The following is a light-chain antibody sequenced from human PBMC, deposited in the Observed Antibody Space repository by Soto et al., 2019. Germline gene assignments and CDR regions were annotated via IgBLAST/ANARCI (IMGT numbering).Light chain of an antibody. CDR3: QQYYSYPHT. CDR2: AAS. Sequence: AIRMTQSPSSLSASTGDRVTITCRASQGISSYLAWYQQKPGKAPKLLIYAASTLQSGVPSRFSGSASGTDFTLTISCLQSEDFATYYCQQYYSYPHTFGPGTKVDIK. J-gene: IGKJ3*01. CDR1: QGISSY. V-gene: IGKV1-8*01.